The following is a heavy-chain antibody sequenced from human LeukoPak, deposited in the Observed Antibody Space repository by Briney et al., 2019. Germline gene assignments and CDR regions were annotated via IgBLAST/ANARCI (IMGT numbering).Heavy chain of an antibody. CDR1: GGSISSGSYY. D-gene: IGHD6-19*01. Sequence: SETLSLTCTVSGGSISSGSYYWSWIRQPAGKGLEWIGRIYTSGSTNYNPSLKSRVTISVDTSKNQFSLKLSSVTAADTAVYYCARQTPVAGTFDYWGQGTLVTVSS. CDR2: IYTSGST. V-gene: IGHV4-61*02. J-gene: IGHJ4*02. CDR3: ARQTPVAGTFDY.